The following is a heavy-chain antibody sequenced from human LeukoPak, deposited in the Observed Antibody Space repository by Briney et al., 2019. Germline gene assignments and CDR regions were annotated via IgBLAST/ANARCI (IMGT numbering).Heavy chain of an antibody. V-gene: IGHV3-33*01. D-gene: IGHD3-16*01. CDR2: IWYDGSNK. CDR1: GFTFSSYG. CDR3: ARDIMGMDV. J-gene: IGHJ6*02. Sequence: GGSLRLSCAASGFTFSSYGMHWVRQAPGKGLEWVAVIWYDGSNKYYADSVKGRFTISRDNSKNTLYLQMNSLRAEDMAAYYCARDIMGMDVWGQGTTVTVSS.